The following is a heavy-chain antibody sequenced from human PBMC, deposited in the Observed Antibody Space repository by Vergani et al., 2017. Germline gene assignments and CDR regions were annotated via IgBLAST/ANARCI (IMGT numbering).Heavy chain of an antibody. J-gene: IGHJ4*01. CDR3: ARAYGRYDWFDY. CDR1: GFIFSTYA. Sequence: EVQLLESGGDLVQPGGSLRLSCTASGFIFSTYALSWVRQAPGQGLEWVSGISASGAPTYYADSVKGRVTISRDNSKNTFYLQMNSLRVEDTAVYYCARAYGRYDWFDYWGQRTLVTVSS. D-gene: IGHD1-20*01. V-gene: IGHV3-23*01. CDR2: ISASGAPT.